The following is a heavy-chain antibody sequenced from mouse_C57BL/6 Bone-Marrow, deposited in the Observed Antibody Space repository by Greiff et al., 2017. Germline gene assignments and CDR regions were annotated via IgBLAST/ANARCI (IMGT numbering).Heavy chain of an antibody. CDR3: ARSYYSNSRYFDV. D-gene: IGHD2-5*01. CDR1: GYTFTDYY. V-gene: IGHV1-26*01. J-gene: IGHJ1*03. CDR2: INPNNGGT. Sequence: EVQLQQSGPELVKPGASVKISCKASGYTFTDYYMNWVKQSHGKSLEWIGDINPNNGGTSYNQKFKGKATLTVDKSSSTAYMELRSLTSEDSAVYYCARSYYSNSRYFDVWGTGTTVTVSS.